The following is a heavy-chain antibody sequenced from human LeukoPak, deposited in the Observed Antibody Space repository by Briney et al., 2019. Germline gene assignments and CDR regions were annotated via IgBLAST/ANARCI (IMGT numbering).Heavy chain of an antibody. J-gene: IGHJ4*02. CDR3: ARGGRSSGWYYFDY. D-gene: IGHD6-19*01. Sequence: GGSLRLSCAASGFTFSSYWMSWVRQAPGKGLEWVANIKQDGSEKYYVDSVKGRFTISRDNAKNSLYLQMNSLRAEDTAVYYCARGGRSSGWYYFDYWGQGTLVTVSS. CDR2: IKQDGSEK. CDR1: GFTFSSYW. V-gene: IGHV3-7*03.